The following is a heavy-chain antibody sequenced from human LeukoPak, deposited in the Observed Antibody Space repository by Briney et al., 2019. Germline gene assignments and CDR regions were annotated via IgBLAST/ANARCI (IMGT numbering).Heavy chain of an antibody. V-gene: IGHV1-58*02. J-gene: IGHJ4*02. Sequence: SVKVSCKASGFTFTSSAMQWVRQARGQRLEWIGWIVVGSGNTNYAQKFQERVTITRDTSTSTAYMELSSLNSDDTAVYYCARVPPTFGSAYCSFDYWGQGTLVTVSS. CDR3: ARVPPTFGSAYCSFDY. CDR1: GFTFTSSA. CDR2: IVVGSGNT. D-gene: IGHD3-16*01.